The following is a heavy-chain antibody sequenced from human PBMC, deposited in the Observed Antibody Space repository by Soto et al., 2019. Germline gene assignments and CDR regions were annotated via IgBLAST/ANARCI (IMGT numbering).Heavy chain of an antibody. V-gene: IGHV1-2*02. CDR2: INPATGAA. Sequence: QLHLVQSGAVVKKPGASVTVSCSASGYPVTAYYMHWVRQAPGRGLEWMGGINPATGAAKYTQTLHGRDTMTRDSSASEVFMEPRGRQSGGTGVFYGARGGGGGVAGSAAFDMWGQGTLVTVSS. D-gene: IGHD6-19*01. J-gene: IGHJ3*02. CDR3: ARGGGGGVAGSAAFDM. CDR1: GYPVTAYY.